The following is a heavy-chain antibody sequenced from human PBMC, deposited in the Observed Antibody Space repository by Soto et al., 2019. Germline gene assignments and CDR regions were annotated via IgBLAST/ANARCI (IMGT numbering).Heavy chain of an antibody. Sequence: PSDTLSLTCTVSGDSVSISSYYWGWIRQPPGKGLEWIGTIYYTGSTYYNPSLKSRITISVDTSKNQFSLKLSSVPAADTAVYYCAILPTSSGWIFDYWGPGTLVTVSS. CDR2: IYYTGST. J-gene: IGHJ4*02. CDR1: GDSVSISSYY. V-gene: IGHV4-39*01. CDR3: AILPTSSGWIFDY. D-gene: IGHD6-19*01.